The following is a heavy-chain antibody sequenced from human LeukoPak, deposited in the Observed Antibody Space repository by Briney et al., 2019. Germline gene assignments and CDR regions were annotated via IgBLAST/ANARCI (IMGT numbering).Heavy chain of an antibody. CDR2: INSGGST. J-gene: IGHJ4*02. D-gene: IGHD5-18*01. Sequence: PGGSLRLSCAASGFTVSNNYMTWVRQAPGKGLEWVSVINSGGSTYYADSVKGRFTISRDNSKNTLYLQMNSLRAEDTAVYYCATDRKIQAPPTFNYWGQGTLVTVSS. V-gene: IGHV3-66*01. CDR3: ATDRKIQAPPTFNY. CDR1: GFTVSNNY.